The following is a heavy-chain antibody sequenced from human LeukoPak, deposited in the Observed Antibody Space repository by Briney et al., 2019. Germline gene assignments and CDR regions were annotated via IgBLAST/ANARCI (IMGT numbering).Heavy chain of an antibody. Sequence: SETLSLTCAVSGGSISSSNWWSWVRQPPGKGLEWIGEINHSGSTNYNPSLKSRATISVDTSKNQFSLKLSSVTAADTAVYYCAKHFFVSVAGIISLPFYVFDIWGQGTMVTVSS. CDR2: INHSGST. J-gene: IGHJ3*02. D-gene: IGHD6-19*01. CDR3: AKHFFVSVAGIISLPFYVFDI. V-gene: IGHV4-4*02. CDR1: GGSISSSNW.